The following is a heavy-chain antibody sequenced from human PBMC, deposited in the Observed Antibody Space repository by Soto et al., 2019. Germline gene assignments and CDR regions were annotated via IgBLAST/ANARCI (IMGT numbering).Heavy chain of an antibody. D-gene: IGHD1-26*01. J-gene: IGHJ6*03. CDR3: ARPPPTTLYSGSYYYYYMYV. V-gene: IGHV1-8*02. CDR2: MNPNSGNT. Sequence: ASVKVSCKASGYTFTSYDINWVRQATGQGLEWMGWMNPNSGNTGYAQKFQGRVTMTRNTSISTAYMELSSLRSEDTAVYYCARPPPTTLYSGSYYYYYMYVWFKGTTVTGSS. CDR1: GYTFTSYD.